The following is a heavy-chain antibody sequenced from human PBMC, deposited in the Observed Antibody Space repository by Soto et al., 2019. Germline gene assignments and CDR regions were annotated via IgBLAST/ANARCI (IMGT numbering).Heavy chain of an antibody. J-gene: IGHJ4*02. CDR1: GFTFSSYA. CDR2: ISGSGGST. V-gene: IGHV3-23*01. Sequence: GGSLRLSCAASGFTFSSYAMSWVRQAPGKGLEWVSAISGSGGSTYYADSVKGRFTISRDNSKNTLYLQMNSRRAEDTAVYYCVKAGTGVYYDILTGYYTLVPNFDYWGQGTMVTVSS. CDR3: VKAGTGVYYDILTGYYTLVPNFDY. D-gene: IGHD3-9*01.